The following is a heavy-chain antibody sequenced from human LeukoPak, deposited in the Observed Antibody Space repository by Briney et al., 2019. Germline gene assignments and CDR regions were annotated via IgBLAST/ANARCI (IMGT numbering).Heavy chain of an antibody. CDR2: INTNTGNP. D-gene: IGHD5-24*01. Sequence: ASVKVSCKASGYTFTSYAMNWVRQAPGQGLEWMGWINTNTGNPTYAQGFTGRFVFSLDTSVSTAYLQISSLKAVDTAVYYCARAQPRWLQYLAVLDYWGQGTLVTVSS. V-gene: IGHV7-4-1*02. J-gene: IGHJ4*02. CDR3: ARAQPRWLQYLAVLDY. CDR1: GYTFTSYA.